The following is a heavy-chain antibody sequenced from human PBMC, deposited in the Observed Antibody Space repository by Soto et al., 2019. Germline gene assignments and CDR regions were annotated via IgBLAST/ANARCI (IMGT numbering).Heavy chain of an antibody. J-gene: IGHJ4*02. CDR2: ISYDGSNK. CDR1: GFTFSSYG. V-gene: IGHV3-30*18. Sequence: QVQLVESGGGVVQPGRSLRLSCAASGFTFSSYGMHWVRQAPGKGLEWVAVISYDGSNKYYADSVKGRFTISRDNSKNTLYLQMNSLRAEDTAVYYCAKDVIGEQWLVRDYWGQGTLVTVSS. CDR3: AKDVIGEQWLVRDY. D-gene: IGHD6-19*01.